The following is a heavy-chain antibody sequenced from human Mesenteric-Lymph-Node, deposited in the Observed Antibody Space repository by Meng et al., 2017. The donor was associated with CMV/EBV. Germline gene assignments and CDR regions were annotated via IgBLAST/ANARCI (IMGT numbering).Heavy chain of an antibody. CDR3: ARDRLKGSGWYRSFDS. J-gene: IGHJ4*02. Sequence: GLPFSDYAMHWVRQAPGKGLQWVAVISYHGSNKYYTDSVKGRFIISRDNSKNTLYLQMDSLRNEDTGVYYCARDRLKGSGWYRSFDSWGQGTLVTVSS. CDR1: GLPFSDYA. V-gene: IGHV3-30-3*01. CDR2: ISYHGSNK. D-gene: IGHD6-13*01.